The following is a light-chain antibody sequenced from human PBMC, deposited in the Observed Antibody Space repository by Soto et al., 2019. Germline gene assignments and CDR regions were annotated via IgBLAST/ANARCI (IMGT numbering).Light chain of an antibody. J-gene: IGLJ2*01. Sequence: QSVLTQSPSVSAAPGQKVTISCSGSSSNIGNKYVSWYQQLPGTAPKLLIYDNNKRPSGIPDRFSGSKSGTSATLGITGLQTGDEANYYCGPWDSSLSAVVFGGGTKLTVL. CDR2: DNN. V-gene: IGLV1-51*01. CDR3: GPWDSSLSAVV. CDR1: SSNIGNKY.